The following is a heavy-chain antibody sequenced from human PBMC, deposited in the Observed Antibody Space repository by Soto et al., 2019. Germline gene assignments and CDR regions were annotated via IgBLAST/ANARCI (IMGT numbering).Heavy chain of an antibody. CDR3: ARFRVDGDSVP. Sequence: ELQLVQSGGGLVQPGGSLRLSCAASGFAFSNNWMHWVRQAPGKGLVWVSRINGDGSSTSYADSVRGRFTISRDNAENALYLQMNSLRPDDTALYYCARFRVDGDSVPWGQGTLVTVSS. D-gene: IGHD4-17*01. CDR2: INGDGSST. CDR1: GFAFSNNW. J-gene: IGHJ5*02. V-gene: IGHV3-74*01.